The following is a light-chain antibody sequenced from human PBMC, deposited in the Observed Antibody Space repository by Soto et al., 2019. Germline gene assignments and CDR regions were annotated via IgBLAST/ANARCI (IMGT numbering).Light chain of an antibody. CDR3: QQFGRSPFT. V-gene: IGKV3-20*01. J-gene: IGKJ5*01. CDR1: QSVSSNS. Sequence: EIVLTQSPGTLSLSPGERATLSCRASQSVSSNSLAWYQQTPGQAPRLLIYGASSRATGIPDRFSGSGSGTDFTLPISRLGPEDFAVYYCQQFGRSPFTFGKGTRLEIK. CDR2: GAS.